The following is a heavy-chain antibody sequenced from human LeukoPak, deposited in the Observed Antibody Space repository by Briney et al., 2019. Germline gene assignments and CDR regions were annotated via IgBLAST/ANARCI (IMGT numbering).Heavy chain of an antibody. CDR1: GGSISSYY. J-gene: IGHJ6*02. CDR2: IYYSGST. V-gene: IGHV4-59*01. Sequence: PSETLSLTCTVSGGSISSYYWSWIRQPPGKGLEWIGYIYYSGSTNYNPSLKSRVTISVDTSKNQFSLKLSSVTAADTAVYYCARAYYYDSSGYYFPTVDYYYGMDVWGQGTTVTVSS. CDR3: ARAYYYDSSGYYFPTVDYYYGMDV. D-gene: IGHD3-22*01.